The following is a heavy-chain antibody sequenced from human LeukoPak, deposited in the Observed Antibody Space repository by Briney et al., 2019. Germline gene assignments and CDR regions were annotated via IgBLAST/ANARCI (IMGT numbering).Heavy chain of an antibody. V-gene: IGHV3-11*01. J-gene: IGHJ4*02. CDR3: ARDSPPPGYDY. CDR1: GFTFRDYY. Sequence: GGSLRLPCAASGFTFRDYYMSWIRQAPGKGLEWVSYISSSGSTIYYADSVKGRFTISRDNAKNSLNLQMNSLRAEDTAVYYCARDSPPPGYDYWGQGTLVTVSS. CDR2: ISSSGSTI. D-gene: IGHD6-13*01.